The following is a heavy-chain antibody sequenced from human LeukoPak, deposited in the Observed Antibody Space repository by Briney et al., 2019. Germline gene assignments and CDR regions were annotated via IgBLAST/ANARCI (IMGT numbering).Heavy chain of an antibody. CDR2: IYSGGST. J-gene: IGHJ4*02. D-gene: IGHD6-13*01. CDR3: ARWRSSWYALYY. V-gene: IGHV3-66*01. Sequence: GGSLRLSCAASGFTVSSNYMSWVRQAPGKGLEWVSVIYSGGSTYYADPVKGRFTISRDNSKNTLYLQMNSLRAEDTAVYYCARWRSSWYALYYWGQGTLVTVSS. CDR1: GFTVSSNY.